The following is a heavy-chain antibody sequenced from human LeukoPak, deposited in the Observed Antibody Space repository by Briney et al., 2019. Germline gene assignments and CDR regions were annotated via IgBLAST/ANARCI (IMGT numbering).Heavy chain of an antibody. J-gene: IGHJ3*02. CDR3: ARDEPTQAFDI. Sequence: PGGSLRLSCAASGFTFSSYGMHWVRQAPGKGLEWVAVIWYDGSNKYYADSVKGRFTISRDNSKNTLYLQMNSLRAEDTAVYYCARDEPTQAFDIWGQGTMVTVSS. V-gene: IGHV3-33*01. CDR2: IWYDGSNK. CDR1: GFTFSSYG.